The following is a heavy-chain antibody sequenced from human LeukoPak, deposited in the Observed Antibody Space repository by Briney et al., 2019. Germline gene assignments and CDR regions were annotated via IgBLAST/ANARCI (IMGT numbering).Heavy chain of an antibody. J-gene: IGHJ5*02. D-gene: IGHD3-3*01. Sequence: SETLSLTCTVSGGSISSGSYNWTWIRQPAGKGLEWIGRINPSGSTNYNPSLKSRVTISVDTSKNQFSLKLSSVTAADTAVYYCARNDFWSGYSGVNWFDPWGQGTLVTVSS. V-gene: IGHV4-61*02. CDR1: GGSISSGSYN. CDR3: ARNDFWSGYSGVNWFDP. CDR2: INPSGST.